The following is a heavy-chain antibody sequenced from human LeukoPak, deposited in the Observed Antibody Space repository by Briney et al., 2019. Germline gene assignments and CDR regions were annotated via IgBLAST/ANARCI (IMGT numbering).Heavy chain of an antibody. V-gene: IGHV3-15*01. J-gene: IGHJ4*02. D-gene: IGHD6-19*01. Sequence: GGSLRLSCAASGFTVSSNYMSWVRQAPGKGLEWVGRIKSKTNGGTPDYAAPVKGRFTISRDDSKSTLYLQMNSLETEDTATYYCATEGGSGWYGHFDHWGQGTLVTVSS. CDR2: IKSKTNGGTP. CDR3: ATEGGSGWYGHFDH. CDR1: GFTVSSNY.